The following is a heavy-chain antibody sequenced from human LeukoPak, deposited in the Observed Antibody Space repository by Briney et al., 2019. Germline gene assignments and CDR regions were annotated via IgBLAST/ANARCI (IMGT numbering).Heavy chain of an antibody. Sequence: PSETLSLTCTVPGGSISSGNYYWSWIRQSPGKGLEWIGYIYYSGSVFYNPSLESRIIISLDTSKNQFSLKVTSLTAADSAVYYCARKTRTWSNWSDPWGQGTLVTVSS. D-gene: IGHD2-2*01. V-gene: IGHV4-30-4*01. CDR3: ARKTRTWSNWSDP. CDR1: GGSISSGNYY. CDR2: IYYSGSV. J-gene: IGHJ5*02.